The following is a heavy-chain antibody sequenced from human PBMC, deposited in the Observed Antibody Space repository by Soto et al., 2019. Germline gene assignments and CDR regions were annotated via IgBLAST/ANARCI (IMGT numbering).Heavy chain of an antibody. CDR3: ARDYYYYYMDV. CDR2: ISAYNGNT. CDR1: GYTFTSYG. Sequence: GASVKVSCKASGYTFTSYGISWVRQAPGQGLEWMGWISAYNGNTNYAQKLQGRVTMTRNTSISTAYMELSSLRSEDTAVYYCARDYYYYYMDVWGKGTTVTVSS. V-gene: IGHV1-18*01. J-gene: IGHJ6*03.